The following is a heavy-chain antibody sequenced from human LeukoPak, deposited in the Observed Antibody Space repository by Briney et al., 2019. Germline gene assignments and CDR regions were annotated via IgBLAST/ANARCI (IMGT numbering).Heavy chain of an antibody. Sequence: ASVTVSCTASGYTFTSYYIHWVRQGPGQGLEWMGIINPAGGSTTYAQKFQGSRLTLTRDTSTSTVYMELSSLRSEDTAVYYCARGRGVHDSHTYDYFDYWGQGSLVTVSS. V-gene: IGHV1-46*01. D-gene: IGHD3-22*01. CDR3: ARGRGVHDSHTYDYFDY. CDR2: INPAGGST. CDR1: GYTFTSYY. J-gene: IGHJ4*02.